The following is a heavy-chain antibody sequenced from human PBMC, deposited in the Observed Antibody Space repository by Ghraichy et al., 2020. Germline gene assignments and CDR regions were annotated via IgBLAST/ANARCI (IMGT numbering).Heavy chain of an antibody. Sequence: VALISYDGTDEYYADSVRVRFTISRDNSKNTLYLQMSSLLTDDTAVYYCAQDSVMGGNSVDFANWGQGSL. V-gene: IGHV3-30*18. CDR3: AQDSVMGGNSVDFAN. J-gene: IGHJ4*02. D-gene: IGHD4-23*01. CDR2: ISYDGTDE.